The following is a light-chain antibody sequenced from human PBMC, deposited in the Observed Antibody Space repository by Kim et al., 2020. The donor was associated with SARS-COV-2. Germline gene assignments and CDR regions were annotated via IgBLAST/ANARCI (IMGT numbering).Light chain of an antibody. CDR3: SSYATTRSYV. Sequence: GPSCTISCTGTSSDVGSYNYVSWYQHHPGKAPKLMIFDVNNRPSGLSNRFSGSKSGNTASLTISGLQAEDEADYYCSSYATTRSYVFGTGTKVTVL. J-gene: IGLJ1*01. V-gene: IGLV2-14*03. CDR1: SSDVGSYNY. CDR2: DVN.